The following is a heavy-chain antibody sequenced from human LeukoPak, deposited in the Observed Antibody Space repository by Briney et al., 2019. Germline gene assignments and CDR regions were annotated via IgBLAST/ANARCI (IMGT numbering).Heavy chain of an antibody. Sequence: SETLSLTCTVSGGSISSYYWSWIRHPPGKGLEWIGYIYYSGSTNYNPSLKSRVTISVDTSKNQFSLKLSSVTAADTAVYYCARGLSRRYIVVVPAASNWFDPWGQGTLVTVSS. CDR3: ARGLSRRYIVVVPAASNWFDP. CDR2: IYYSGST. V-gene: IGHV4-59*01. CDR1: GGSISSYY. J-gene: IGHJ5*02. D-gene: IGHD2-2*01.